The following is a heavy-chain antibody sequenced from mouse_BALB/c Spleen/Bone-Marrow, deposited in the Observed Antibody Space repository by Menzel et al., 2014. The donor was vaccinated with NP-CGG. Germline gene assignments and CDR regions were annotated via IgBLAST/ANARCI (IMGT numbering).Heavy chain of an antibody. Sequence: VQLQQSGAELVKPGASVKLSCKASGYTFTSYWMHWVKQRPGQGLEWIGEMDPNTGRTDYNEKFKSQVSLTVDKSSSTAYMHLSSLTSEDSAVYYCARINGYDYWGQGTTLTVSS. CDR2: MDPNTGRT. V-gene: IGHV1S81*02. J-gene: IGHJ2*01. CDR1: GYTFTSYW. D-gene: IGHD2-2*01. CDR3: ARINGYDY.